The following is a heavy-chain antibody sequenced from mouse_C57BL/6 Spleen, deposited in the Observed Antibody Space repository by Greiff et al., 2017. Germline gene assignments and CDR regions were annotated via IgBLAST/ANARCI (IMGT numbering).Heavy chain of an antibody. J-gene: IGHJ2*01. CDR3: ARWGGYYDY. D-gene: IGHD2-3*01. CDR2: INPNNGGT. Sequence: EVKLQESGPELVKPGASVKMSCKASGYTFTDYNMHWVKQSPGKSLEWIGYINPNNGGTSYNQKFKGKATLTANKSSSTAYMELRSLTSEAAAVYYCARWGGYYDYWGQGTTLTVSS. V-gene: IGHV1-22*01. CDR1: GYTFTDYN.